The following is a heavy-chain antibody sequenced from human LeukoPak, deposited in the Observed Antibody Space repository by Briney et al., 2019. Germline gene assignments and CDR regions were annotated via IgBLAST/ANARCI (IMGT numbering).Heavy chain of an antibody. D-gene: IGHD6-13*01. J-gene: IGHJ4*02. CDR3: ARDLGETGVIVAAAGSYFDY. Sequence: PGGSLRLSCAASDFSFQSFPMIWVRQAPGKGLEWVSVIGADGRNIHYADSVKGRFTISRDNSKKTLYLQMTSLRAEDTAVYYCARDLGETGVIVAAAGSYFDYWGQGTLVTVSS. V-gene: IGHV3-23*01. CDR2: IGADGRNI. CDR1: DFSFQSFP.